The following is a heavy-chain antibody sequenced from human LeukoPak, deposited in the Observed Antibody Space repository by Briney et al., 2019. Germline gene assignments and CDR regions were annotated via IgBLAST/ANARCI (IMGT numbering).Heavy chain of an antibody. D-gene: IGHD3-10*01. CDR1: GGSITSYY. CDR3: ARGRGRPDYSVSGIYYKYFDY. Sequence: SETLSLTCTVSGGSITSYYWGWIRQPPGEGLEWKAYISFGGATYYSPSLRSRVTISMDTSKNEVSLKLTSVTAADAAVYFCARGRGRPDYSVSGIYYKYFDYWGQGTLVAVSP. CDR2: ISFGGAT. V-gene: IGHV4-59*01. J-gene: IGHJ4*02.